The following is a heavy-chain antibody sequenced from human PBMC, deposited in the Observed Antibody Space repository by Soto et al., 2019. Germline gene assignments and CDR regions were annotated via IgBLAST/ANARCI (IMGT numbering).Heavy chain of an antibody. V-gene: IGHV1-24*01. CDR1: GYTLTELS. Sequence: ASVKVSCKVSGYTLTELSMHWVRQAPGKGLEWMGGFDPEDGETIYAQKFQGRVTMTEDTSTDTAYMELSSLRSEDTAVYNCATDLGPFPPLVSTIAAAGSPIDYYGMDVWGQGTTVTVSS. CDR2: FDPEDGET. CDR3: ATDLGPFPPLVSTIAAAGSPIDYYGMDV. J-gene: IGHJ6*02. D-gene: IGHD6-13*01.